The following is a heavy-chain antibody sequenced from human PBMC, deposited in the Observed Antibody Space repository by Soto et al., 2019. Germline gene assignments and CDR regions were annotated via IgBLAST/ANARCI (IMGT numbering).Heavy chain of an antibody. CDR2: ISAYNGNT. D-gene: IGHD6-13*01. Sequence: GSVKGSCKASGYTFSSYGISWGGQAPGQGLEWMGWISAYNGNTNYAQKLQGRVTMTTDTSASTAYMELRSLRSDDTAVYYCARVLTAAGFDYWGQGTLVTVSS. CDR1: GYTFSSYG. J-gene: IGHJ4*02. V-gene: IGHV1-18*01. CDR3: ARVLTAAGFDY.